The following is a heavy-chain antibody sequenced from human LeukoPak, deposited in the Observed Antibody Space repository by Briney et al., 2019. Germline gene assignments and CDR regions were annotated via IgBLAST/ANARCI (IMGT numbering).Heavy chain of an antibody. J-gene: IGHJ4*02. CDR3: VRGGRDGSSDY. Sequence: PGGSLRLSCAASGFTFRSYWMSWVRQAPGKGLEWVANIKVDGSDKYYADSVKGRFTISRDNTENSLFLQMNSLRAEDTAVYYCVRGGRDGSSDYWGQGTLVTVSS. V-gene: IGHV3-7*01. CDR1: GFTFRSYW. D-gene: IGHD5-24*01. CDR2: IKVDGSDK.